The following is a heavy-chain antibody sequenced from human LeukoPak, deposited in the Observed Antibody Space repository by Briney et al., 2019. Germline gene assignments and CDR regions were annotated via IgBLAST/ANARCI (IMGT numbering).Heavy chain of an antibody. Sequence: PGGSLRLSCAASGFTFSSYAMSWVRQAPGKGPEWVSAISGSGGSTYYADSVKGRFTISRDNSKNTLYLQMNSLRAEDTAVYYCATLKTGQRRGSFDPWGQGTLVTVSS. V-gene: IGHV3-23*01. CDR1: GFTFSSYA. D-gene: IGHD6-25*01. J-gene: IGHJ5*02. CDR2: ISGSGGST. CDR3: ATLKTGQRRGSFDP.